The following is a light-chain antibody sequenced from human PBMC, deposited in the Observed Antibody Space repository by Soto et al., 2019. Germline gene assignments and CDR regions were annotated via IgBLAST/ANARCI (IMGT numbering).Light chain of an antibody. CDR3: QQRNNWPLT. Sequence: EIVLTQSPATLSVSQGDRATLSCRASQSIGSAVAWYHQRSGQAPRLLIFDASIRVPTTPARFSGGGSGTDFTLTISSPEPEDIAVYYCQQRNNWPLTFGHGARLAI. CDR1: QSIGSA. V-gene: IGKV3-11*01. CDR2: DAS. J-gene: IGKJ5*01.